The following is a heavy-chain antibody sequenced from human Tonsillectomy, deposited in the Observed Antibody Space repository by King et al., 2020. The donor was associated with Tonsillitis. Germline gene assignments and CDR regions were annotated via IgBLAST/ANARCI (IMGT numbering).Heavy chain of an antibody. CDR2: IYYSWST. J-gene: IGHJ4*02. Sequence: QLQESGPGLVKPSETLSLTCTVSGGSISSSSYYWGWIRQPPGKGLEWIVSIYYSWSTYYNPSLKSRVTISVDTSKNQFSLTLSSVTAADTAVYYCARLKLDSSWYRYYFDYWGQGTLVTVSS. D-gene: IGHD6-13*01. V-gene: IGHV4-39*01. CDR1: GGSISSSSYY. CDR3: ARLKLDSSWYRYYFDY.